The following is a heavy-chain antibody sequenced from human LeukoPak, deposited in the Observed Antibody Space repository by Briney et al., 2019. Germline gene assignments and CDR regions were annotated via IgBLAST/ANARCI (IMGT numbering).Heavy chain of an antibody. CDR1: GGSISSYY. J-gene: IGHJ5*02. CDR3: ARAESYYYGSIDP. CDR2: IYYSGST. V-gene: IGHV4-59*01. Sequence: PSETLSLTCTVSGGSISSYYWSWIRQPPGKGLEWIGYIYYSGSTNYNPSLKSRVTISVDTSKNQFSLNLTSVTAADTAVYYCARAESYYYGSIDPWGQGTLVTVSS. D-gene: IGHD3-10*01.